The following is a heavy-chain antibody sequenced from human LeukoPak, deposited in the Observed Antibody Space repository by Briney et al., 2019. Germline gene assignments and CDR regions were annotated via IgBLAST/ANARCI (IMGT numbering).Heavy chain of an antibody. CDR1: GGSISSSSYY. CDR3: ARDGRAVAGTSLDY. J-gene: IGHJ4*02. D-gene: IGHD6-19*01. Sequence: PSETLSLTCTVSGGSISSSSYYWGWIRQPPGKGLEWIGSIYYSGSTYYNPSLKSRVTISVDTSKNQFSLKPSSVTAADTAVYYCARDGRAVAGTSLDYWGQGTLVTVSS. V-gene: IGHV4-39*07. CDR2: IYYSGST.